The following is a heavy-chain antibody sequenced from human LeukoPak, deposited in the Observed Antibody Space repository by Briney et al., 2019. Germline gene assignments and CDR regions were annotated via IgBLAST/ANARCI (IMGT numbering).Heavy chain of an antibody. D-gene: IGHD6-19*01. V-gene: IGHV4-61*02. J-gene: IGHJ4*02. CDR1: GDSIRSGTYY. CDR2: IYTSGST. CDR3: ARGASGWYWIDY. Sequence: PSETLSLTCSVSGDSIRSGTYYWSWIRQPAGKGLEWIGRIYTSGSTSYNPSFKGRVTISVDTSKNQFSLKLSSVTAADTAVFYCARGASGWYWIDYWGLGTLVTVSS.